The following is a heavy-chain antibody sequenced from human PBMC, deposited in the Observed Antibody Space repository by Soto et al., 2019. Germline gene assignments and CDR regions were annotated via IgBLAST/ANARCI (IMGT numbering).Heavy chain of an antibody. CDR1: GFTFSNFW. D-gene: IGHD2-15*01. V-gene: IGHV3-7*01. CDR2: IKQDGSDK. Sequence: GGSLRLSCAASGFTFSNFWMNWVRQAPGKGLEWVANIKQDGSDKYYVDSVKGRFTISRDNAKNSLYLQMNSLRIEDTAVYYCVGGGAADYWGQGTLVTVSS. J-gene: IGHJ4*02. CDR3: VGGGAADY.